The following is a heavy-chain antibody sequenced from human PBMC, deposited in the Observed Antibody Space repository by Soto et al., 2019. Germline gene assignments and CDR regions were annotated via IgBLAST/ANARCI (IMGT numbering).Heavy chain of an antibody. V-gene: IGHV4-34*01. J-gene: IGHJ2*01. D-gene: IGHD4-17*01. Sequence: PSETLSLTCAVYGGSFSGYYWSWIRQPPGKGLEWIGEINHSGSTNFNPSLKSRVSISVDTSREQFSLELSSVTAADTAVYYCAAQVKDTVTAYWYFDLWGRDALVTGS. CDR1: GGSFSGYY. CDR2: INHSGST. CDR3: AAQVKDTVTAYWYFDL.